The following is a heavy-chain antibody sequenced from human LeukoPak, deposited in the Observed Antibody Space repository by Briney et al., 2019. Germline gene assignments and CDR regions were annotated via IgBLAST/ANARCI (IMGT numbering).Heavy chain of an antibody. J-gene: IGHJ4*02. CDR2: INPKSGVT. V-gene: IGHV1-2*02. D-gene: IGHD1-1*01. CDR1: GYTFTGYF. CDR3: ARALIYNSATPFDS. Sequence: ASVNVSCQGCGYTFTGYFMHWVRQAPGQRPAWMGLINPKSGVTRYGQKLQGGVIMTSDTSINTFHMELNSLRSDDSAVYYCARALIYNSATPFDSWGQGTLVTVSS.